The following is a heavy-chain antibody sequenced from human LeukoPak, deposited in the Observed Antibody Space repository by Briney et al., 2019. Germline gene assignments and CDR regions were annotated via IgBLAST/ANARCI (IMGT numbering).Heavy chain of an antibody. J-gene: IGHJ4*02. CDR3: AKDSQPYYYDSSTYYFDY. V-gene: IGHV3-74*01. CDR1: GFTFSTYW. D-gene: IGHD3-22*01. Sequence: GGSLRLSCAASGFTFSTYWMNWVRQPPGKGLVWVSRINSDGSSTTYADSVMGRFTISRDNATNTLFLQMNSLRADDTAVYYCAKDSQPYYYDSSTYYFDYWGQGTLVTVSS. CDR2: INSDGSST.